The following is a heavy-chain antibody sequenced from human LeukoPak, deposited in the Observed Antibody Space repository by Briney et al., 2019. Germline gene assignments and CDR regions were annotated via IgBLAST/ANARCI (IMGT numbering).Heavy chain of an antibody. CDR3: EGIRYSGSYYTDY. CDR1: GDSISNYY. CDR2: VFYNWNS. Sequence: SETLSLTCTVSGDSISNYYWSWIRQPPGKGLDWICYVFYNWNSNYNPSLESRVTMSVDTSRYQFSLRLTSVTAADTAVYYCEGIRYSGSYYTDYWSQGTLVTVSS. V-gene: IGHV4-59*08. J-gene: IGHJ4*02. D-gene: IGHD1-26*01.